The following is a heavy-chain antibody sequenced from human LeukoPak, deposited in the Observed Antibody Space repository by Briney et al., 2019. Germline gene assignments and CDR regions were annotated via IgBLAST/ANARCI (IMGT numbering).Heavy chain of an antibody. CDR2: IYPGDSDT. CDR3: ASTGYSSSPFDY. J-gene: IGHJ4*02. D-gene: IGHD6-13*01. V-gene: IGHV5-51*01. Sequence: GIIYPGDSDTRHSPSFQGQVTISADKSISTAYLQWSSLKASDTAMYYCASTGYSSSPFDYWGQGTLVTVSS.